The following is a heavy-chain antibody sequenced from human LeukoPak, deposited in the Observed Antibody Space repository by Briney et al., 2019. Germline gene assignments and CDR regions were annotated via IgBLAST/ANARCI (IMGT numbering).Heavy chain of an antibody. CDR3: AQYLTGFDY. J-gene: IGHJ4*02. CDR2: IYHSGST. Sequence: SETLSLTCTVSGYSISSGYYWGWIRQPPGKGLEWIGSIYHSGSTYYNPSLKSRVTISVDTSKNQFFLKLSSVTAADTAIYYCAQYLTGFDYWAQGTLVTVSS. D-gene: IGHD1-14*01. CDR1: GYSISSGYY. V-gene: IGHV4-38-2*02.